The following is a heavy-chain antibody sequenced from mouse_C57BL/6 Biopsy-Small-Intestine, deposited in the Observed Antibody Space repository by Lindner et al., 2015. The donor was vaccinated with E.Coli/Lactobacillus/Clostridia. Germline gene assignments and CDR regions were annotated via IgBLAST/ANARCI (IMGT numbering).Heavy chain of an antibody. J-gene: IGHJ4*01. CDR2: INPNSGGT. CDR3: ARVDSTGYGNYFFDT. V-gene: IGHV1-18*01. CDR1: GDTFSDHY. Sequence: SVKVSCKASGDTFSDHYIHWVRQAPGQGLEWMGRINPNSGGTYYSQNFQGRVTLTRDTSISAVSMELSSLRSDDTAMYYCARVDSTGYGNYFFDTWGQGTLVTVSS. D-gene: IGHD2-1*01.